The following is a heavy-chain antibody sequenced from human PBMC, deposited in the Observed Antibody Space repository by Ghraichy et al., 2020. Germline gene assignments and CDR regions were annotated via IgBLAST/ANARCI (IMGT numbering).Heavy chain of an antibody. V-gene: IGHV3-15*01. D-gene: IGHD4-17*01. Sequence: GESLNISCAASGFTFSNAWMSWVRQAPGKGLEWVGRIKSKTDGGTTDYAAPVKGRFTISRDDSKNTLYLQMNSLKTEDTAVYYCTTADDYGDYVGWGFDYWGQGTLVTVSS. J-gene: IGHJ4*02. CDR1: GFTFSNAW. CDR3: TTADDYGDYVGWGFDY. CDR2: IKSKTDGGTT.